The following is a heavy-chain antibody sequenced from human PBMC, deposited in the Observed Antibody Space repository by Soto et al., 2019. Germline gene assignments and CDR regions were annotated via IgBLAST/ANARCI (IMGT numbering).Heavy chain of an antibody. Sequence: SQDLSVTCTVSAGSISSSSYYWGWIRQPPGKGLEWIGSIYYSGCTYYNPSLKSRVTISVDTSKNQFSLKLSSVTAADTAVYYCARRHYYGSGSYSDYYYYGMDVWGQGTTVT. CDR2: IYYSGCT. V-gene: IGHV4-39*01. D-gene: IGHD3-10*01. J-gene: IGHJ6*02. CDR3: ARRHYYGSGSYSDYYYYGMDV. CDR1: AGSISSSSYY.